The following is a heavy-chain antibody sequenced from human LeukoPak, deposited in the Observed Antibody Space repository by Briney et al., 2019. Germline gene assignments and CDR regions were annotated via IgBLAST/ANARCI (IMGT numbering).Heavy chain of an antibody. CDR2: KRFDGAVK. D-gene: IGHD3-16*01. CDR3: AKDDAWGRYKD. Sequence: PGGSLRLSCAASGFTFNNYAMHWVRQAPGKGLEWLAFKRFDGAVKFYADSVKGRFTISRDNSKNTVSLQMNSLRGDDTAVYYCAKDDAWGRYKDWGQGTLVTVSS. J-gene: IGHJ1*01. V-gene: IGHV3-30*02. CDR1: GFTFNNYA.